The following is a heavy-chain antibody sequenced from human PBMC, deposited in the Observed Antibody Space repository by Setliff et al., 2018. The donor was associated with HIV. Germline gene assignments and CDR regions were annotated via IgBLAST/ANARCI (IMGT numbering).Heavy chain of an antibody. V-gene: IGHV1-18*01. Sequence: ASVKVSCKASGYTFTNYGVSWVRQAPGQGLEWMGWISTNNDLVGDAQKFQGRVTMTTDTSTSTAYMELTSLRSDDTAMYYCARDANYIRDYWGQGTLVTVSS. D-gene: IGHD3-10*02. J-gene: IGHJ4*02. CDR2: ISTNNDLV. CDR3: ARDANYIRDY. CDR1: GYTFTNYG.